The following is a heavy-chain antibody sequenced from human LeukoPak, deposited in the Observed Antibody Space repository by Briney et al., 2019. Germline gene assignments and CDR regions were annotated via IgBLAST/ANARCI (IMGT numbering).Heavy chain of an antibody. CDR3: ARDRGYCSSTSCSDYYYGMDV. CDR1: GYTLTELS. D-gene: IGHD2-2*01. J-gene: IGHJ6*02. V-gene: IGHV1-24*01. CDR2: FNPEDGET. Sequence: ASVKVSCKVSGYTLTELSMHWVRQAPGKGLEWMGGFNPEDGETIYAQKFQGRVTMTEDTSTDTAYMELSSLRSEDTAVYYCARDRGYCSSTSCSDYYYGMDVWGQGTTVTVSS.